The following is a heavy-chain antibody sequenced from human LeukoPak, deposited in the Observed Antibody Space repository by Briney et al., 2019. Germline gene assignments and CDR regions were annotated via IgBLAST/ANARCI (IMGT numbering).Heavy chain of an antibody. J-gene: IGHJ6*02. V-gene: IGHV4-61*08. CDR3: ARDFVGAKYYGMDV. D-gene: IGHD1-26*01. CDR2: IHYSGST. Sequence: PSQTLSLTCTVSGGSISSGGYYWSWIRQHPGKGLEWMGCIHYSGSTNYNPSLKSRVTISVDMSKNQFSLKLTSVTAADTAVYYCARDFVGAKYYGMDVWGQGTTVTVSS. CDR1: GGSISSGGYY.